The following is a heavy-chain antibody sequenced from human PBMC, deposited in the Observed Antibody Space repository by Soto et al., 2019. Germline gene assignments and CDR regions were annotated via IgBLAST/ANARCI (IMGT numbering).Heavy chain of an antibody. CDR1: GGSFSGYY. Sequence: TSENLSLTCAVYGGSFSGYYWSWIRQPPGKGLEWIGEINHSGSTNYNPSLKSRVTISVDTSKNQFSLKLSSVTAADTAVYYCARECRGSSWWADYGMDVWGQGTTVT. CDR2: INHSGST. D-gene: IGHD6-13*01. J-gene: IGHJ6*02. V-gene: IGHV4-34*01. CDR3: ARECRGSSWWADYGMDV.